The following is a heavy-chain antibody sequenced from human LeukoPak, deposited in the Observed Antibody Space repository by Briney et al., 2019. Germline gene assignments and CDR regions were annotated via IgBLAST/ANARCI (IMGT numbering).Heavy chain of an antibody. Sequence: GGSLRLSCAASGFTFSSYAMHWVRQAPGKGLEWVAVISYDGSNKYYADSVKGRFTISRDNSKNTLYLQMNSLRAEDTAVYYWARDRVVGGAIDYWGQGTLVTVSS. CDR3: ARDRVVGGAIDY. CDR2: ISYDGSNK. CDR1: GFTFSSYA. J-gene: IGHJ4*02. V-gene: IGHV3-30*04. D-gene: IGHD2-21*01.